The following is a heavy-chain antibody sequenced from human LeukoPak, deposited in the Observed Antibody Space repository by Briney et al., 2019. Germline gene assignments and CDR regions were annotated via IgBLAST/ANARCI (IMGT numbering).Heavy chain of an antibody. CDR3: ARSIAVAARGSRFDP. J-gene: IGHJ5*02. CDR1: GGSISSYY. V-gene: IGHV4-59*08. CDR2: IYYSGST. D-gene: IGHD6-19*01. Sequence: PSETLSLTCTVSGGSISSYYWSWIRQPPGKGLEWIGYIYYSGSTNYTPSLKSRVTISVDTSKNPFSLKLSSVTAADTAVYYCARSIAVAARGSRFDPWGQGTLVTVSS.